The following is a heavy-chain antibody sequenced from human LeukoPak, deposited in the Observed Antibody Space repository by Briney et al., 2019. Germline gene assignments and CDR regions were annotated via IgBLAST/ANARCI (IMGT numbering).Heavy chain of an antibody. Sequence: GGSLRLSCAASGFTFSSYGMHWVRQAPGKGLEWVAVISYDGNNKNYADSVKGRFTISRDNSKNTLYLQMNSLRAEDTAVYYCAREHEVVAEEAGYFDYWGQGTLVTVSS. D-gene: IGHD2-15*01. CDR3: AREHEVVAEEAGYFDY. V-gene: IGHV3-30*03. J-gene: IGHJ4*02. CDR2: ISYDGNNK. CDR1: GFTFSSYG.